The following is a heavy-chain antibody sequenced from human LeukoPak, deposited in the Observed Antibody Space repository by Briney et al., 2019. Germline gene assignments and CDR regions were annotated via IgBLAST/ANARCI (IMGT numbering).Heavy chain of an antibody. Sequence: SETLSLTCAVYGGSFSGYYWSWIRQPPGKGLEWIGEINHSGSTNYNPSLKSRVTISVDTSKNQFSLKLSSVTAADAAVYYCARGLRSSSRYYYHYMDVWGKGTTVTVSS. CDR2: INHSGST. V-gene: IGHV4-34*01. D-gene: IGHD6-6*01. J-gene: IGHJ6*03. CDR3: ARGLRSSSRYYYHYMDV. CDR1: GGSFSGYY.